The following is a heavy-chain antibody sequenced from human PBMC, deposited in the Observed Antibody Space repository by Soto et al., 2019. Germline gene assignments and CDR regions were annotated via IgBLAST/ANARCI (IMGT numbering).Heavy chain of an antibody. J-gene: IGHJ6*02. CDR2: ISAYNGNT. V-gene: IGHV1-18*01. CDR1: GYTFTSYG. CDR3: ARDNLDYGMDV. Sequence: ASVKVSCKASGYTFTSYGISWVGQAPGQGLEWMGWISAYNGNTNYAQKLQGRVTKTTDTSTSTAYMELRSLRSDDTAVYYCARDNLDYGMDVWGQGTTVTVSS.